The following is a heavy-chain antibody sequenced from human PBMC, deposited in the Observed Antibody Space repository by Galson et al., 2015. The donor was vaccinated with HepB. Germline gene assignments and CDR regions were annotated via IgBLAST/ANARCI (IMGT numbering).Heavy chain of an antibody. J-gene: IGHJ4*02. CDR3: ARELGMVVVPAAMVD. Sequence: SLRLSCAASGFTFSDYYMSWIRQAPGKGLEWVSYISSSGSTIYYADSVKGRFTISRDNAKNSLYLQMNSLRAEDTAVYYCARELGMVVVPAAMVDWGQGTLVTVSS. CDR1: GFTFSDYY. V-gene: IGHV3-11*01. D-gene: IGHD2-2*01. CDR2: ISSSGSTI.